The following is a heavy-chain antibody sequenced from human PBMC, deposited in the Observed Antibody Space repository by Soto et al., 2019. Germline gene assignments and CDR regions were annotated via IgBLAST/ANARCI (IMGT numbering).Heavy chain of an antibody. V-gene: IGHV3-23*01. CDR2: ISGSGGST. CDR3: AKDHGDGYNPSDY. CDR1: GFTFSSYA. J-gene: IGHJ4*02. D-gene: IGHD5-12*01. Sequence: QSGGSLRLSCAASGFTFSSYAMSWVRQAPGKGLEWVSAISGSGGSTYYADSVKGRFTISRDNSKNTLYLQMNSLRAEDTAVYYCAKDHGDGYNPSDYWGQGTLVTVSS.